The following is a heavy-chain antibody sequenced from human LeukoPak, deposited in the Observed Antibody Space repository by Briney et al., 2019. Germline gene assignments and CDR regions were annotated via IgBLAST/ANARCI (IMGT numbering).Heavy chain of an antibody. J-gene: IGHJ4*02. D-gene: IGHD3-22*01. CDR1: GYTFTVYY. V-gene: IGHV1-2*02. Sequence: ASVTVSFKASGYTFTVYYMHWVRQAPGQGLEWMGWINPNSGGTNYAQKFQGRVTMTRDTSISTAYMELSRLRSDDTAVYYCARGDRALTYYYDSSGYYYVDWGQGTLVTVSS. CDR2: INPNSGGT. CDR3: ARGDRALTYYYDSSGYYYVD.